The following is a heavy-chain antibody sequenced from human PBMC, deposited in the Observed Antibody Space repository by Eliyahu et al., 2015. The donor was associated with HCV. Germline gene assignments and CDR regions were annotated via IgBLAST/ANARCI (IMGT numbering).Heavy chain of an antibody. Sequence: EVQLLESGGGLVQPGGSLRLSCAASGFTFSSYAMSWVRQAPGKGLEWVSAISGSGGSTYYADSVKGRFTISRDNSKNTLYLQMNSLRAEDTAVYYCAKVNSSSSPYYYYYYGMDVWGQGTTVTVSS. CDR3: AKVNSSSSPYYYYYYGMDV. CDR2: ISGSGGST. CDR1: GFTFSSYA. D-gene: IGHD6-6*01. J-gene: IGHJ6*02. V-gene: IGHV3-23*01.